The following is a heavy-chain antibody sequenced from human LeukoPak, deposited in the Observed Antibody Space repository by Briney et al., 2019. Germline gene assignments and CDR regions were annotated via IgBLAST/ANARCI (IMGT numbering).Heavy chain of an antibody. V-gene: IGHV3-21*01. D-gene: IGHD1-26*01. Sequence: GGSLRLSCAASGFTFSSYSMNWLRQAPAKGLEWVSSISSSSSYIYYADSVKGRFTISRDNAKNSLYLQMNSLRAEDTAVYYCARDSSGSFDYWGQGTLVTVSS. CDR2: ISSSSSYI. CDR3: ARDSSGSFDY. J-gene: IGHJ4*02. CDR1: GFTFSSYS.